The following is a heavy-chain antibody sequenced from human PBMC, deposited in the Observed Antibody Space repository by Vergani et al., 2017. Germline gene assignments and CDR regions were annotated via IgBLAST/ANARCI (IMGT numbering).Heavy chain of an antibody. Sequence: QVQLVQSGAEVKKPGSSVKVSCKASGGTFSSYTISWVRQAPGQGLEWMGRIIPILGIANYAQKFQGRVTITADKSTSTAYMELRSLRSDDTAVYYCAREPGRAAAGYKYFDYWGQGTLVTVSS. CDR3: AREPGRAAAGYKYFDY. D-gene: IGHD6-13*01. CDR2: IIPILGIA. J-gene: IGHJ4*02. V-gene: IGHV1-69*08. CDR1: GGTFSSYT.